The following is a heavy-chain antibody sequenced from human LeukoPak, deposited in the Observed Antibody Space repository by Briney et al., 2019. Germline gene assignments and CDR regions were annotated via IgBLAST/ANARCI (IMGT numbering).Heavy chain of an antibody. J-gene: IGHJ4*02. CDR2: FDPEGGET. V-gene: IGHV1-24*01. CDR3: ATGDAATIRQSLVFAR. Sequence: GSVKVSCKVSVYTLTELFMHGVRPAAGKGVEGMGGFDPEGGETIYAQKFESRDTMTEDTSTETAYMKVSTQRSEDTAVYYCATGDAATIRQSLVFARCGQGALVTVSS. CDR1: VYTLTELF. D-gene: IGHD5-12*01.